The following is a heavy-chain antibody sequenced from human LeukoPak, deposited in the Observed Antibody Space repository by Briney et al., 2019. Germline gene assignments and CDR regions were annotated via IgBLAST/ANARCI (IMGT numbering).Heavy chain of an antibody. D-gene: IGHD6-19*01. J-gene: IGHJ4*02. CDR2: ISDTGGST. CDR3: AKGSSGWDFDY. CDR1: GFTFSIYV. Sequence: PGGSLRLSCAASGFTFSIYVMNWVRQAPGKGLEWVSAISDTGGSTYYADSVRGRFTISRDNSKNTLYLQMNSLRAEDTDVYYCAKGSSGWDFDYWGQGTLVTVSS. V-gene: IGHV3-23*01.